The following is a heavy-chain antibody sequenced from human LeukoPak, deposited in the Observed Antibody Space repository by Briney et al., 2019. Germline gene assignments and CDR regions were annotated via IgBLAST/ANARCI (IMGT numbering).Heavy chain of an antibody. V-gene: IGHV4-59*08. J-gene: IGHJ5*02. CDR3: ARLHYEFWRFDP. CDR2: IHNSGST. Sequence: PSETLSLTCTVSGDSISSYYWSWIRQPPGKGLEWIGHIHNSGSTTYNPSLKSRVTISVDTSKNQFSLKLISVTAADTAVYYCARLHYEFWRFDPWGQGTLVTVSS. D-gene: IGHD3-3*01. CDR1: GDSISSYY.